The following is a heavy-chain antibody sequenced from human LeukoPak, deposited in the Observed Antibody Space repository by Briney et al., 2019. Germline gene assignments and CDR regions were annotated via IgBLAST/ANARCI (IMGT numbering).Heavy chain of an antibody. V-gene: IGHV3-30-3*01. CDR3: ARASTLPSMYYYDSSGYYYFDY. J-gene: IGHJ4*02. D-gene: IGHD3-22*01. CDR2: ISYDGSNK. CDR1: GLTFSSYA. Sequence: GGSLRLSCAASGLTFSSYAMHWVRQAPGKGLEWVAVISYDGSNKYYADSVKGRFTISRDNSKNTLYLQMNSLRAEDTAVYYCARASTLPSMYYYDSSGYYYFDYWGQGTLVTVSS.